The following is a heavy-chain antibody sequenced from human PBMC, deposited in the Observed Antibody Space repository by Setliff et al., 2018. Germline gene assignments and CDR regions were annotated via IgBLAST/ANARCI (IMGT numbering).Heavy chain of an antibody. D-gene: IGHD3-3*01. CDR1: GGSFSGYY. J-gene: IGHJ6*02. CDR2: IFQSGNT. V-gene: IGHV4-34*12. Sequence: PSETLSLTCAVYGGSFSGYYWSWIRQPPGRGLEWIGSIFQSGNTYYNPSLKSRVTISVDTSKNQFSLKVNSVTAADTAVYYCAREERRVEWLLYGGPKYSYYGMDVWGQGTTVTVSS. CDR3: AREERRVEWLLYGGPKYSYYGMDV.